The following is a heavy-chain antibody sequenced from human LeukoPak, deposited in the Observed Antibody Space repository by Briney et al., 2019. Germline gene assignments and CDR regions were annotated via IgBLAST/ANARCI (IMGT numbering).Heavy chain of an antibody. CDR3: ARRRGSGKYYYYYYMDV. J-gene: IGHJ6*03. Sequence: KPSETLSLTCTVSGGSISSYYWSWIRQLAGKGLEWIGRIYTSGSTNYNPSLKSRVTISVDTSKNQFSLKLSSVTAADTAVYYCARRRGSGKYYYYYYMDVWGKGTTVTVSS. CDR2: IYTSGST. V-gene: IGHV4-4*07. CDR1: GGSISSYY. D-gene: IGHD6-25*01.